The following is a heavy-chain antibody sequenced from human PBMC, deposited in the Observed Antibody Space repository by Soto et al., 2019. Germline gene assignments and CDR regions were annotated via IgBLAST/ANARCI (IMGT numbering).Heavy chain of an antibody. CDR2: ISSSGSTI. J-gene: IGHJ6*02. CDR3: ARQDEYYYGMDV. V-gene: IGHV3-48*04. D-gene: IGHD2-15*01. CDR1: GFTFNSYG. Sequence: GGSLRLSCAASGFTFNSYGMHWVRQAPGKGLEWVSYISSSGSTIYYADSVKGRFTISRDNAKNSLYLQMNSLRAEDTAVYYCARQDEYYYGMDVWGQGTTVTVSS.